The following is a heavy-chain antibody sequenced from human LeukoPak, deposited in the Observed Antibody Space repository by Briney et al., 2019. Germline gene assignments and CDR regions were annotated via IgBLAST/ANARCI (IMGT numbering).Heavy chain of an antibody. CDR1: GGSFSGYY. J-gene: IGHJ4*02. Sequence: SETLSLTCAVYGGSFSGYYWSWIRQPPGKGLEWIGEINHSGSTNYNPSLKRRVTISVDTSNNHFSLKVSSVTAADTAIYYCARDSDESSDYWGQGTLVTVSS. V-gene: IGHV4-34*01. CDR2: INHSGST. CDR3: ARDSDESSDY. D-gene: IGHD6-6*01.